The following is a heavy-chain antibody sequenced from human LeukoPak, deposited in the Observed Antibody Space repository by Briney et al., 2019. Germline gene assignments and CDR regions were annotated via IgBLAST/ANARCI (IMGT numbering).Heavy chain of an antibody. CDR1: GFTFSSYE. Sequence: GGSLRLSCAASGFTFSSYEMNWVRQAPGKGLEWASYISSSGATIYYADSVKGRFTISRDNVKNSLYLQMNSLRAEDTAVYYCARVSGIHAFDIWGQGTMVTVSS. D-gene: IGHD5-18*01. J-gene: IGHJ3*02. V-gene: IGHV3-48*03. CDR2: ISSSGATI. CDR3: ARVSGIHAFDI.